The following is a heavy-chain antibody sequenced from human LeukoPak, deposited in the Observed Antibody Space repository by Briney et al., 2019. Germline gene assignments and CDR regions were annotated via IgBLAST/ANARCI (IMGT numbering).Heavy chain of an antibody. V-gene: IGHV3-23*01. D-gene: IGHD2-2*01. CDR3: AKDAIVVVPALHDY. J-gene: IGHJ4*02. CDR1: GFTFSSYA. CDR2: ISSRGSST. Sequence: GGSLRLSCAASGFTFSSYAMNWVRQTPGKGLEWVSGISSRGSSTYYADFAKVRFTISRDNSKNTLYLQIDNLRADDTAVYYCAKDAIVVVPALHDYWGQGTLVTVSS.